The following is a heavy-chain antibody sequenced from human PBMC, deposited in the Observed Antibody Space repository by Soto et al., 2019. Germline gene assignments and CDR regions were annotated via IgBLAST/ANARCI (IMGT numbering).Heavy chain of an antibody. J-gene: IGHJ6*02. V-gene: IGHV4-59*01. CDR2: IYYSGST. D-gene: IGHD2-2*01. Sequence: SETLSLTCTVSGGSISSYYWSWIRQPPGKGLEWIGYIYYSGSTNYNPSLKSRVTISVDTSKNQFSLKLSSVTAADTAVYYCARGGGFQLQRPYYYYGMDVWGQGTTVTVSS. CDR1: GGSISSYY. CDR3: ARGGGFQLQRPYYYYGMDV.